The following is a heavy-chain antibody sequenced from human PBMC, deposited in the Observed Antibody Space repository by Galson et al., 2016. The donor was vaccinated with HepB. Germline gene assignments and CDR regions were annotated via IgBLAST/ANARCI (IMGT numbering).Heavy chain of an antibody. CDR2: VSAYNGKT. D-gene: IGHD2-2*01. CDR3: AREWFGSSWYNWFDP. CDR1: GSTFTSYG. V-gene: IGHV1-18*01. J-gene: IGHJ5*02. Sequence: SVKVSCKAAGSTFTSYGIAWMRQAPGQGLEWMGRVSAYNGKTNYAQRFQDRVTMTTDTFTTTVYMELKSLRLDDTAVYYCAREWFGSSWYNWFDPWGQGTLVTVSS.